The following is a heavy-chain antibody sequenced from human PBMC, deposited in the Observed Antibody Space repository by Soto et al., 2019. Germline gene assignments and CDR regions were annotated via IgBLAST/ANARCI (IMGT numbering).Heavy chain of an antibody. CDR2: IKSKTDGGTT. J-gene: IGHJ2*01. Sequence: EVQLVESGGGLVQPGGSLRLSCAASGFTFSNAWMNWVRQAPGKGLEWVGRIKSKTDGGTTDYAAPVKGRFTISRDDSKNTLYLQMNSLKTEDTAVYYCTTVTSGIVVVVAADWYFDLWGRGTLVTVSS. V-gene: IGHV3-15*07. CDR3: TTVTSGIVVVVAADWYFDL. CDR1: GFTFSNAW. D-gene: IGHD2-15*01.